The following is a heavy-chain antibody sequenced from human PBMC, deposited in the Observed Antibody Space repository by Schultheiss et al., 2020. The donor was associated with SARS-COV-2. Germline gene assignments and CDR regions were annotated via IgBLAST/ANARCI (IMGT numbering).Heavy chain of an antibody. J-gene: IGHJ4*02. V-gene: IGHV5-10-1*01. Sequence: KVSCKGSGYSFTSYWISWVRQMPGKGLEWMGTIDPSDSYTKYSPSFQGHVTISTDKSISTAYLQWSSLQASDTAMYYCASHPDIATAANYWGQGTLVTVSS. D-gene: IGHD6-13*01. CDR3: ASHPDIATAANY. CDR2: IDPSDSYT. CDR1: GYSFTSYW.